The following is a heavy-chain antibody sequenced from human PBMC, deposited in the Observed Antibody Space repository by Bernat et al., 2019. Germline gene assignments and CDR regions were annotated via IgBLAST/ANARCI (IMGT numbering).Heavy chain of an antibody. J-gene: IGHJ1*01. V-gene: IGHV4-39*01. Sequence: QLQLQESGPGLVKPSETLSLTCTVSGGSISSSSYYWGWIRQPPGKGLEWIGSIYYSGSTYYNPSLKSRVTISVDTSKNQFSLKLSSVTAADTAVYYCARHVRIVGPVPGPFQHWGQGTLVTVSS. CDR3: ARHVRIVGPVPGPFQH. CDR2: IYYSGST. D-gene: IGHD1-26*01. CDR1: GGSISSSSYY.